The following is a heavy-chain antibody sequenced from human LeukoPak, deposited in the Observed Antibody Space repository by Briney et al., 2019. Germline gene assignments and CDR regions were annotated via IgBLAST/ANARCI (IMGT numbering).Heavy chain of an antibody. CDR1: GFTFDDYA. CDR2: ISWNSGSI. V-gene: IGHV3-9*01. CDR3: AKDIQNRYYYGSGSYPLFDY. J-gene: IGHJ4*02. D-gene: IGHD3-10*01. Sequence: GRSLRLSCAASGFTFDDYAMHWVRQAPGKGLEWVSGISWNSGSIGYADSVKGRFTISRDNAKNSLYLQMNSLRAEDTGLYYCAKDIQNRYYYGSGSYPLFDYWGQGTLVTVSS.